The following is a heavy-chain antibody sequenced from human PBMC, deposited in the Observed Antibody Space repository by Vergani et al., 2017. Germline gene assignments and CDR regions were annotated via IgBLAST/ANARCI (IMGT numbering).Heavy chain of an antibody. CDR3: ARDGIAVAGTVFDY. J-gene: IGHJ4*02. Sequence: EVQLVESGGGLVQPGGSLRLSCAASGFTFSSYWMSWVRQAPGKGLEWVANIKQDGSEKYYVDSVKGRFTISRDNAKNSLYLQMNRLRAEDTAVYYCARDGIAVAGTVFDYWGQGTLVTVSS. D-gene: IGHD6-19*01. V-gene: IGHV3-7*01. CDR1: GFTFSSYW. CDR2: IKQDGSEK.